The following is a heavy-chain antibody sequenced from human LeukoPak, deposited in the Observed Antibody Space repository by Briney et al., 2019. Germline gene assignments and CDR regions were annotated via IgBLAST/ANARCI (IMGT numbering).Heavy chain of an antibody. J-gene: IGHJ5*02. D-gene: IGHD6-6*01. V-gene: IGHV3-11*01. CDR1: GFTFSDYY. CDR3: ARDLSQSIAARPDWFDP. Sequence: GGSLRLSCAASGFTFSDYYMSWIRQAPGKELEWVSYISSSGSTIYYADSVKGRFTSSRDNAKNSLYLQMNSLRAEDTAVYYCARDLSQSIAARPDWFDPWGQGTLVTVSS. CDR2: ISSSGSTI.